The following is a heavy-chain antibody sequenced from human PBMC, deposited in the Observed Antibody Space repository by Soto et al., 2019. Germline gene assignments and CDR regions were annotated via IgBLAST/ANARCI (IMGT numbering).Heavy chain of an antibody. CDR3: ARRSDKGDY. CDR2: IYYSGST. CDR1: GGSISSISYY. J-gene: IGHJ4*02. V-gene: IGHV4-39*01. D-gene: IGHD6-19*01. Sequence: QLQLQESGPGLVKPSETLSLTCTVSGGSISSISYYWGRIRQPPGKGLEWIGSIYYSGSTYYNPSLRSSVTISVDKSKIQFSLKMSSVTAADTAVYYCARRSDKGDYWGQGTLVTVSS.